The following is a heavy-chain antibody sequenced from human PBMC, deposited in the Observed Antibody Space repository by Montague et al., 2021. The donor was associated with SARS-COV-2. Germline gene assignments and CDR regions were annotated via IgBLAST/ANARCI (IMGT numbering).Heavy chain of an antibody. D-gene: IGHD2-2*01. CDR1: RFSLSTSGIS. Sequence: PALVKPTQTLTLPCTFSRFSLSTSGISVTWIRQPPGTALEWLARIDWDNDTYYSTSLKARLTISKYTSKNQVVLTVTTVHPFDTATYYCARIASLVVPGDIAPVYYYGLDVWGKGTTVTVSS. CDR3: ARIASLVVPGDIAPVYYYGLDV. CDR2: IDWDNDT. J-gene: IGHJ6*04. V-gene: IGHV2-70*11.